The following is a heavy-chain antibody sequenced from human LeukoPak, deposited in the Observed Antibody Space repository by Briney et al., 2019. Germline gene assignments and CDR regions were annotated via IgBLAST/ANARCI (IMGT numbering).Heavy chain of an antibody. CDR2: MNPSSGNT. CDR1: GYTFTSYD. V-gene: IGHV1-8*01. Sequence: ASVKVSCKASGYTFTSYDINWVRQATGQGLEWMGWMNPSSGNTGYAQKFQGRVTMTRDTSISTAYMELSRLRSDDTAVYYCARAHRDGYIGYWGQGTLVTVSS. J-gene: IGHJ4*02. CDR3: ARAHRDGYIGY. D-gene: IGHD5-24*01.